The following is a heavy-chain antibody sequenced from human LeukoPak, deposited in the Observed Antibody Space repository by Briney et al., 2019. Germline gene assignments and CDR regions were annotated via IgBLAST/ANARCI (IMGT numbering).Heavy chain of an antibody. CDR2: IYYSGST. V-gene: IGHV4-39*01. J-gene: IGHJ5*02. Sequence: PSETLSLTCTVSGGSISSSSYYWGWIRQPPGKGLEWIGSIYYSGSTYYNPSLKSRVTISVDTSKNQFSLKLSSVTAADTAVYYCAGAYDYIWGSYRPYGYSWFDLWGQGTLVTVSS. CDR3: AGAYDYIWGSYRPYGYSWFDL. D-gene: IGHD3-16*02. CDR1: GGSISSSSYY.